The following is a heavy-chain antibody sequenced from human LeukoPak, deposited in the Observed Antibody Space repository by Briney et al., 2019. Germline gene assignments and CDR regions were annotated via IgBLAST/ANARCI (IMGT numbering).Heavy chain of an antibody. CDR1: GGSFSGYY. CDR2: INHSGST. V-gene: IGHV4-34*01. Sequence: PSETLSLTCAVYGGSFSGYYWSWIRQPPGKGLEWIGEINHSGSTNYNPSLKSRVTISVDTSKNQFSLKLSSVTAADTAVNYCARGGVLRYFDWFGYWGQGTLVTVSS. J-gene: IGHJ4*02. D-gene: IGHD3-9*01. CDR3: ARGGVLRYFDWFGY.